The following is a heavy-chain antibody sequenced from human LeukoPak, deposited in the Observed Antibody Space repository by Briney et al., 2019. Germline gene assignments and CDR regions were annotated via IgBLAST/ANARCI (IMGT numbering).Heavy chain of an antibody. D-gene: IGHD3-22*01. Sequence: GGSLRLSCAASGFTFSSYAMSWVRQAPGKGLEWVSAISGSGGSTYCADSVKGRFTISRDNSKNTLYLQMNSLRAEDTAVYYCAKGYYYDSSGTPVLDYWGQGTLVTVSS. J-gene: IGHJ4*02. CDR2: ISGSGGST. CDR1: GFTFSSYA. V-gene: IGHV3-23*01. CDR3: AKGYYYDSSGTPVLDY.